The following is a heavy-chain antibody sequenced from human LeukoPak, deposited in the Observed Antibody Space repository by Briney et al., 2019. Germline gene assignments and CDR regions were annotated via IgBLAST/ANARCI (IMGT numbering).Heavy chain of an antibody. Sequence: ASVKVSCKASGYTFTGYYIHWVRQAPGQGLEWMGWLNPNSGDTNYAQKFLGTVTMTRDTSISTAYMEMSSLRSDDTAVYFCARERRWELVYYGMDVWGQGTTVTVSS. CDR1: GYTFTGYY. J-gene: IGHJ6*02. CDR3: ARERRWELVYYGMDV. CDR2: LNPNSGDT. V-gene: IGHV1-2*02. D-gene: IGHD1-26*01.